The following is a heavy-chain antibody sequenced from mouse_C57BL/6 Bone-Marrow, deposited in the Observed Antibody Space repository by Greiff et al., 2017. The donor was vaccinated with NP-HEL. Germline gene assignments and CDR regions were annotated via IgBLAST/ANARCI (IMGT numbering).Heavy chain of an antibody. CDR1: GYAFSSYW. CDR2: IYPGDGDT. J-gene: IGHJ4*01. CDR3: ARSNYYDAMDY. V-gene: IGHV1-80*01. Sequence: QVQLQQSGAELVKPGASVKISCKASGYAFSSYWMNWVKQRPGKGLEWIGQIYPGDGDTNYNGKFKGKATLTADKSSSTAYMQLSSLTSEDSAVYFCARSNYYDAMDYWGQGTSVTVSS.